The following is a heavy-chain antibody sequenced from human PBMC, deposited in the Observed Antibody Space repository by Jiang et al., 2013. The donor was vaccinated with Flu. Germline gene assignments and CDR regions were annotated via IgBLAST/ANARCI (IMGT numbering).Heavy chain of an antibody. D-gene: IGHD3-22*01. Sequence: SGYTFTSYYMHWVRQAPGQGLEWMGIINPSGGSTSYAQKFQGRVTMTRDTSTSTVYMELSSLRSEDTAVYYCALDSSGYRNYYYYYMDVWGKGTTVTVSS. CDR1: GYTFTSYY. CDR3: ALDSSGYRNYYYYYMDV. J-gene: IGHJ6*03. CDR2: INPSGGST. V-gene: IGHV1-46*01.